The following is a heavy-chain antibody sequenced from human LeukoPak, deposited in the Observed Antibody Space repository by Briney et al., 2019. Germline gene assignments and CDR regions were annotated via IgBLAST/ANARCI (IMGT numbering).Heavy chain of an antibody. V-gene: IGHV1-2*06. J-gene: IGHJ6*02. CDR3: ASTATSYYYYGMDV. CDR2: INPNSGGT. Sequence: ASVKVSCKASGYTFTGYYMHWVRQAPGQGLEWMGRINPNSGGTNYAQKFQGRVTMTRDTSISTAYMELSRLRSDDTAVYYCASTATSYYYYGMDVWGQGTTVTLSS. CDR1: GYTFTGYY. D-gene: IGHD5-18*01.